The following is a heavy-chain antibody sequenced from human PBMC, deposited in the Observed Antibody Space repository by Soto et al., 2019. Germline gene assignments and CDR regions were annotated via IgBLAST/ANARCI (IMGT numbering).Heavy chain of an antibody. Sequence: EVQLVESGGGLVKPGGSLRLSCAASGFIFSDYSMNWVRQAPGKGLEWVSSISGSRCYIYYGDSVKGRFTISRDNAKNSVVLQMNNLRAEDTAVYYCARDWAAALDYWGPGTLVTVSS. CDR2: ISGSRCYI. D-gene: IGHD6-13*01. J-gene: IGHJ4*02. CDR3: ARDWAAALDY. V-gene: IGHV3-21*02. CDR1: GFIFSDYS.